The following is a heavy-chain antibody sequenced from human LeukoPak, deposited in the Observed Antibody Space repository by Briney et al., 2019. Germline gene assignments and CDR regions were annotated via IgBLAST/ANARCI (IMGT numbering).Heavy chain of an antibody. Sequence: GGSLRLSCAASGFSFKDYNMHWVRQAPGKGLEWVAVITYDGSNKYYADSVKGRFTISRDNSKNTLYLQMNSLRAEDTAVYYCAKDWREGYYYGSGSSQPWPSDYWGQGTLVTVSS. CDR2: ITYDGSNK. D-gene: IGHD3-10*01. V-gene: IGHV3-30*18. CDR1: GFSFKDYN. CDR3: AKDWREGYYYGSGSSQPWPSDY. J-gene: IGHJ4*02.